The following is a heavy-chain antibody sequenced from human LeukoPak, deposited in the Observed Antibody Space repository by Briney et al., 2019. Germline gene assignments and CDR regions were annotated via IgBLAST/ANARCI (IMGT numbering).Heavy chain of an antibody. CDR1: GFTFSSYA. Sequence: GGSLRLSRAASGFTFSSYAMSWVRQAPGKGLEWVSVISVSGGSTYNADSVKGRFTIFRDNSKNTMYLQMNSLRAEDTAVYYCAKAKWEMATVVEYDSWGQGTLVNVSS. D-gene: IGHD5-24*01. CDR2: ISVSGGST. V-gene: IGHV3-23*01. CDR3: AKAKWEMATVVEYDS. J-gene: IGHJ4*02.